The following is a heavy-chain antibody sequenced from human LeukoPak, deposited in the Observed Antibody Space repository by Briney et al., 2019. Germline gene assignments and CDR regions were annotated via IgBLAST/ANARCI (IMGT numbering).Heavy chain of an antibody. D-gene: IGHD1-26*01. V-gene: IGHV3-53*01. CDR2: IYSGGST. CDR1: GFTVSSNY. CDR3: ARVTSGSYVDY. J-gene: IGHJ4*02. Sequence: PGGSLRLSCAASGFTVSSNYMSWVRQAPGKGLEWVSVIYSGGSTYYADSVKGRFTISRDNSKNTLYLQMNSLRAEDTAVYYCARVTSGSYVDYWGQGTLVTVSS.